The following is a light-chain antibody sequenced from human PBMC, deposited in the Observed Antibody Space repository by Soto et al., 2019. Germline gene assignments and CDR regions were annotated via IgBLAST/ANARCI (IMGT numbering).Light chain of an antibody. CDR2: AAT. J-gene: IGKJ4*01. CDR3: QQGNSFPLT. Sequence: DIQLTQSPSSVSASVGDRVTITCRASQDISIWLAWYQQKPGMAPNLLIYAATTLQRGGPSRFSGSRSGTDFTLTITSLQPEDFATYYCQQGNSFPLTFGGGTKVEIK. CDR1: QDISIW. V-gene: IGKV1-12*01.